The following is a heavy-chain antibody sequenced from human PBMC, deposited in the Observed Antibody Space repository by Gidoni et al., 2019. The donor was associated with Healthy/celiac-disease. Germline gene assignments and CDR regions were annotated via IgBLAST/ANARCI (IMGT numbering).Heavy chain of an antibody. V-gene: IGHV3-30-3*01. Sequence: QVQLVESGGGVVQPGRSLRLSCAASGFTFSSYAMHWVRQAPGKGLEWVAVISYDGSNKYYADSVKGRFTISRDNSKNTLYLQMNSLRAEDTAVYYCARVKVASGYYDSSGSYLDYWGQGTLVTVSS. D-gene: IGHD3-22*01. J-gene: IGHJ4*02. CDR2: ISYDGSNK. CDR1: GFTFSSYA. CDR3: ARVKVASGYYDSSGSYLDY.